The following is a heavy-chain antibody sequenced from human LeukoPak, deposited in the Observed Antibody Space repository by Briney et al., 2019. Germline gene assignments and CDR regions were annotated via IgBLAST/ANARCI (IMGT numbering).Heavy chain of an antibody. CDR3: ARVNGPNSGYYYTLDL. Sequence: GGSLRLSCAASGLTFRNYAMHWVRQAPGGGLERVAVIWYDGTEKYFAASVMGRFTISRDSSENTLYLQMNGLRTEDTGVYYCARVNGPNSGYYYTLDLWGQGTPVTVSS. D-gene: IGHD3-22*01. CDR2: IWYDGTEK. V-gene: IGHV3-33*01. J-gene: IGHJ5*02. CDR1: GLTFRNYA.